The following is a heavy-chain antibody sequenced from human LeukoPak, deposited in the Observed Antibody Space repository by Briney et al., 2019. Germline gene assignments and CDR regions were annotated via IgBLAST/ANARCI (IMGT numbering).Heavy chain of an antibody. CDR3: ARTMVRGVKAFDI. Sequence: SETLSLTCAVSGDSVTSGIYYWGWIRQPPGEGLEWIGSMYYTGNTYYNPSLKSRVTISVDTSNNQFSLKLSSVTAADTAVYYCARTMVRGVKAFDIWGQGTMVTVSS. V-gene: IGHV4-39*07. CDR1: GDSVTSGIYY. D-gene: IGHD3-10*01. J-gene: IGHJ3*02. CDR2: MYYTGNT.